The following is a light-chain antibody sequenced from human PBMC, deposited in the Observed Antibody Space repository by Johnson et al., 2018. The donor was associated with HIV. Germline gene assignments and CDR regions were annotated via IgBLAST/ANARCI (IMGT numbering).Light chain of an antibody. Sequence: QSVLTQPPSVSAAPGQKVTISCSGSSSTIGNNFVSWYQVLPGTAPKLLIYKDNERPSGIPDRFSGSKAGTQATLGITGLQPGDEAYYYCGTWDSILISYVFGTWTKVTVL. CDR1: SSTIGNNF. J-gene: IGLJ1*01. V-gene: IGLV1-51*02. CDR3: GTWDSILISYV. CDR2: KDN.